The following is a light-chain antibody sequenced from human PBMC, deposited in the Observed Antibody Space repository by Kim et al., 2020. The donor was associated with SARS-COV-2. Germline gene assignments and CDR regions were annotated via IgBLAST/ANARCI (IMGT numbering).Light chain of an antibody. Sequence: NFMLTQPHSVSESPGKTVTISCTRSSGSIASHYVQWYQQRPGSAPTTVIYEDNQRPSGVPDRFSGSSDSSSNSASLTISGLKTEDEADYYCRSYDSSKHYVFGTGTKVTVL. CDR1: SGSIASHY. V-gene: IGLV6-57*04. CDR3: RSYDSSKHYV. CDR2: EDN. J-gene: IGLJ1*01.